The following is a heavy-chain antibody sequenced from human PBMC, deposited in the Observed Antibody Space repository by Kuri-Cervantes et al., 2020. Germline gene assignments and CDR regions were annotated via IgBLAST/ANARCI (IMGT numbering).Heavy chain of an antibody. Sequence: SQTLSLTCGVSGDSISNGYYWGWIRQSPGKGLEWIGSIYRSGDTNYSPSLKSRVTISVDTSKNQFSLKLNSVTAADTAVYYCARGGLAATRRFGYGYWGQGTLVTVSS. CDR1: GDSISNGYY. D-gene: IGHD5-18*01. CDR3: ARGGLAATRRFGYGY. J-gene: IGHJ4*02. V-gene: IGHV4-38-2*01. CDR2: IYRSGDT.